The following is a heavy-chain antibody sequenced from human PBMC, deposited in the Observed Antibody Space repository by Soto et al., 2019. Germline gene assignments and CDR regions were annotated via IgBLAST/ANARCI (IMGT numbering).Heavy chain of an antibody. J-gene: IGHJ6*02. D-gene: IGHD5-18*01. CDR3: ARDTANTYYYYGMDV. CDR1: GGSISSYY. CDR2: IYYSGST. Sequence: PSETLSLTCTVSGGSISSYYWSWIRQPPGKGLEWIGYIYYSGSTNYNPSLKSRVTISVDTSKNQFSLKLSSVTAADTAVYYCARDTANTYYYYGMDVWGQGTTVTVSS. V-gene: IGHV4-59*01.